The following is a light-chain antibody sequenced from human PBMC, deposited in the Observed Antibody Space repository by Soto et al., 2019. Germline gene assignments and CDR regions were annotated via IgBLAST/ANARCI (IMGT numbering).Light chain of an antibody. CDR1: QSVSGNY. CDR2: GSS. Sequence: EIVLTQSPGTLSLSPGERATLSCRASQSVSGNYLAWYQPKPGQSPRLLIYGSSDRATGIPDRFSGSGSETDFTLTSSRVEPEDLAVYYCQQDGSSPPYTFGQGTKLEIK. J-gene: IGKJ2*01. CDR3: QQDGSSPPYT. V-gene: IGKV3-20*01.